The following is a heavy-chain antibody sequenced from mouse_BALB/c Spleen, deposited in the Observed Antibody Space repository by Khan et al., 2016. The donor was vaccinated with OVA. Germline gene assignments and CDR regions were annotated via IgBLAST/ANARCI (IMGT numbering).Heavy chain of an antibody. J-gene: IGHJ2*01. CDR3: ARVYGGDFDY. Sequence: EVQLVESGPGLVKPSQSLSLTCTVSGYSITSDYAWNWIRQFPGNKLEWMGFLSYSGNTNYTPSLKSRISITRDTSKNQFFLQLNSVTTEDTATYYCARVYGGDFDYWGQGTTLTVSS. V-gene: IGHV3-2*02. D-gene: IGHD1-1*01. CDR1: GYSITSDYA. CDR2: LSYSGNT.